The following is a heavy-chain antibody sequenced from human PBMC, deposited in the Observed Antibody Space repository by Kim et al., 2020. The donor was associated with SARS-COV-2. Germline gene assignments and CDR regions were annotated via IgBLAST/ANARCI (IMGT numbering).Heavy chain of an antibody. CDR1: GQSITSGYY. D-gene: IGHD1-26*01. Sequence: SETLSLTCAVSGQSITSGYYWGWIRQPPGKGLEWIGTTHHSGNTYYNPSLKSRVTMSVDTSKNQFSLNLNSVTAADTAVYYCASDSHPYYRFDYWGQG. J-gene: IGHJ4*02. CDR3: ASDSHPYYRFDY. CDR2: THHSGNT. V-gene: IGHV4-38-2*01.